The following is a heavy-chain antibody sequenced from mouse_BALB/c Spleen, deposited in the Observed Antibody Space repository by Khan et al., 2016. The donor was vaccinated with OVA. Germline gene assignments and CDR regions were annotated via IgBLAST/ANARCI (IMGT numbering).Heavy chain of an antibody. D-gene: IGHD1-1*01. CDR1: GYTFTKYW. CDR2: INPSTGYT. J-gene: IGHJ3*01. V-gene: IGHV1-7*01. CDR3: VNHGSSSAWFTY. Sequence: QVRLQQSGAELAKPGASVKMSCKASGYTFTKYWMHWVKQRPGQGLEWIGYINPSTGYTEYNQKFKDKATLTADKSSSTAYTQLSSLTSEDSAVYYCVNHGSSSAWFTYWGQGTLVTVSA.